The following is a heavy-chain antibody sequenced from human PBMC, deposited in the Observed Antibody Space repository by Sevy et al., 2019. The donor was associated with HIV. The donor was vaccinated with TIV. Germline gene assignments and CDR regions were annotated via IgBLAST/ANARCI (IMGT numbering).Heavy chain of an antibody. Sequence: ASVKVSCKVSGYTLTQLSMNWVRQAPGKGLEWMGSFDPEDGETIYAQKFQGRVTMTEDRSKDTAYMDLSRLRSEDTAVYYCATTKDYYESSGYPFDYWGQGTLVTVSS. V-gene: IGHV1-24*01. D-gene: IGHD3-22*01. CDR1: GYTLTQLS. CDR2: FDPEDGET. J-gene: IGHJ4*02. CDR3: ATTKDYYESSGYPFDY.